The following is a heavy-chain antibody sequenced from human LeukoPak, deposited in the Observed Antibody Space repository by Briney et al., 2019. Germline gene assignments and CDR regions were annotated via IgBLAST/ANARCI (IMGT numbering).Heavy chain of an antibody. V-gene: IGHV1-24*01. J-gene: IGHJ4*02. Sequence: ASVKISCKVSGYTLTELSMHWVRQAPGKGLEWMEGFDPEDGETIYAQKFQGRVTMTEDTSTDTAYMELSSLRSEDTAVYYCAELPAAGRNFDYWGQGTLVTVSS. CDR3: AELPAAGRNFDY. CDR1: GYTLTELS. D-gene: IGHD6-13*01. CDR2: FDPEDGET.